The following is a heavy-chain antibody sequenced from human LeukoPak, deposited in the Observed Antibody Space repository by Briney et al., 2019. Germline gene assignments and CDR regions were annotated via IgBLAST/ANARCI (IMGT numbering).Heavy chain of an antibody. CDR3: ARLTIAANVTS. V-gene: IGHV3-30-3*01. J-gene: IGHJ5*02. CDR1: GFTFSSYA. Sequence: GGSLRLSCAASGFTFSSYAMHWVRQAPGKGLEWVAVISYDGSNKYYADSVKGRFTISRDNAKNTLYLQMNSLRAEDTAVYYCARLTIAANVTSWGRGTLVTVSS. D-gene: IGHD6-13*01. CDR2: ISYDGSNK.